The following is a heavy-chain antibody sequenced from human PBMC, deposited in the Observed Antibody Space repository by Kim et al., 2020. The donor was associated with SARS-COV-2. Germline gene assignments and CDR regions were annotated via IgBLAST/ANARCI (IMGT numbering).Heavy chain of an antibody. CDR1: GDSVSSNSAA. CDR2: TYYRSKWYN. D-gene: IGHD3-22*01. Sequence: SQTLSLTCAISGDSVSSNSAAWNWIRQSPSRGLEWLGRTYYRSKWYNDYAVSVKSRITINPDTSKNQFSLQLNSVTPEDTAVYYCARDLLGFYDSSGSCFDYWGQGTLVTVSS. J-gene: IGHJ4*02. V-gene: IGHV6-1*01. CDR3: ARDLLGFYDSSGSCFDY.